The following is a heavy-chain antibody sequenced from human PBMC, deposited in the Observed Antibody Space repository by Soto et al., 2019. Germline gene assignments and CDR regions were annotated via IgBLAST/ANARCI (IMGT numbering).Heavy chain of an antibody. J-gene: IGHJ4*02. CDR2: IFYAGNT. CDR1: GGSISSSRSY. Sequence: SETLSLTCNVSGGSISSSRSYWAWFRQPPGKELEWIANIFYAGNTYYNPSLKSRVTISLDTSKNQFSLKLSSVTAADTSVYYCARVLCGYSYGCIFDYWGRGTMVTVSS. D-gene: IGHD5-18*01. CDR3: ARVLCGYSYGCIFDY. V-gene: IGHV4-39*07.